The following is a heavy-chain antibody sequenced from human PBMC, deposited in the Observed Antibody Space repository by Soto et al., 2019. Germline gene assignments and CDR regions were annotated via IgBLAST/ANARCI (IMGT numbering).Heavy chain of an antibody. J-gene: IGHJ1*01. CDR3: AKDRHAGGWLPEYFHP. Sequence: EVQLLESGGGWVHPGGTLRLSCAASGFTFSDYVMSWVRQAPGKGLEWVSTIGGSRSGTYYADSVKGRFTMSRDNSENTVSLQMESLRAEDTAVYYCAKDRHAGGWLPEYFHPWGQGTLVTVSS. CDR1: GFTFSDYV. CDR2: IGGSRSGT. D-gene: IGHD6-19*01. V-gene: IGHV3-23*01.